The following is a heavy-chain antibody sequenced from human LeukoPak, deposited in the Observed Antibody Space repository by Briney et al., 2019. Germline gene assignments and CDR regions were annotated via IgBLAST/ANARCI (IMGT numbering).Heavy chain of an antibody. CDR3: AKDRRGRGSGTLHAFDI. D-gene: IGHD3-10*01. Sequence: PGGSLRLSCAASGFTFSSYAMHWVRQAPGKGLEWVAVISYDGSNKYYADSVKGRFTISRDNSKNTLYLQMNSLRPEDTAVYYCAKDRRGRGSGTLHAFDIWGQGTMVTVSS. V-gene: IGHV3-30-3*01. J-gene: IGHJ3*02. CDR1: GFTFSSYA. CDR2: ISYDGSNK.